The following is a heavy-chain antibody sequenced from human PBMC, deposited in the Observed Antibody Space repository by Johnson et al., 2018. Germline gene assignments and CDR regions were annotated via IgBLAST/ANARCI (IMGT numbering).Heavy chain of an antibody. V-gene: IGHV3-33*01. CDR1: GLTFSSSG. CDR2: IWYDGGNK. J-gene: IGHJ6*02. CDR3: ARDRSAGYSYGMDV. D-gene: IGHD1-26*01. Sequence: QVQLVQSGGGVVQPGRSLKLSCAGSGLTFSSSGLHWVRQAPGKGLEWVAVIWYDGGNKYYAASVKGRFAISRDNSKNTLYLQMNSLRAGDTALYYCARDRSAGYSYGMDVWGQGTTVTVSS.